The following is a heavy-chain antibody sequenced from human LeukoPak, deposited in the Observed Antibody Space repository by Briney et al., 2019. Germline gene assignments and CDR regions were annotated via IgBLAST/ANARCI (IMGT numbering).Heavy chain of an antibody. D-gene: IGHD3-10*01. V-gene: IGHV3-74*01. J-gene: IGHJ4*02. CDR2: INSDGSTT. CDR1: GFSFSSYW. CDR3: ARGRGSGSSDY. Sequence: GGSLRLSCAASGFSFSSYWMHWVRQVPGKGLVWVSRINSDGSTTIYAGSVKGRFTISRDNAKNTLFLQMNSLRAEDTAVYYCARGRGSGSSDYWGQGTLVTVSS.